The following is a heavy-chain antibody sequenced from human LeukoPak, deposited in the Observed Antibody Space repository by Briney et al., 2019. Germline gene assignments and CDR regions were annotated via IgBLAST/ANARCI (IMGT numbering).Heavy chain of an antibody. CDR1: GGSISSGSYY. Sequence: ASETLSLTCTVSGGSISSGSYYWSWIRQPAGKGLEWIGRIYTSGSTNYNPSLKSRVTISVDTSKNQFSLKLSSVSAADTAVYYCARVPAAILHFDYWGQGTLVTVSS. CDR2: IYTSGST. J-gene: IGHJ4*02. D-gene: IGHD2-2*02. V-gene: IGHV4-61*02. CDR3: ARVPAAILHFDY.